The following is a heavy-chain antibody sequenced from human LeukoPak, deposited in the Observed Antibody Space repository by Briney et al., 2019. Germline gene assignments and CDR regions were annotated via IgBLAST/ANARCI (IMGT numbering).Heavy chain of an antibody. V-gene: IGHV4-59*08. CDR3: ARPVPSRLGWFDP. CDR2: IYYSGTT. D-gene: IGHD1-1*01. Sequence: PSETLSLTCTISGASIDSYYWSWIRQPPGKGLEWIGYIYYSGTTNYNPSLKRRVTISVDTSKNQFSLKLSSVTAADTAVYYCARPVPSRLGWFDPWGQGTLVTVSS. CDR1: GASIDSYY. J-gene: IGHJ5*02.